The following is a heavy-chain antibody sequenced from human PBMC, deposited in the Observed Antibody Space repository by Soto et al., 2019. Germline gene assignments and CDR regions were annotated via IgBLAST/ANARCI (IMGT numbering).Heavy chain of an antibody. Sequence: SVKVSCKASGGTFGSDAITWVRQAPGQGLEWVGRIIPIFGTTNYAQNLQGRVTISADKSTLTSYMELHSLTSDETALYYCARARKDTGSYTNWIDTWGQGTQVTVSS. CDR1: GGTFGSDA. CDR2: IIPIFGTT. V-gene: IGHV1-69*06. CDR3: ARARKDTGSYTNWIDT. D-gene: IGHD2-2*02. J-gene: IGHJ5*02.